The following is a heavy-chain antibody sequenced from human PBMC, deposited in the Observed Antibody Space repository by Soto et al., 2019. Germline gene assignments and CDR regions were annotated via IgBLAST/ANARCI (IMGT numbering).Heavy chain of an antibody. CDR2: ISSSGSTI. D-gene: IGHD4-17*01. V-gene: IGHV3-11*01. CDR3: ARDPPLTTVTTTEYFQH. J-gene: IGHJ1*01. Sequence: QVQLVESGGGLVKPGGSLRLSCAASGFTFSDYYMSWIRQAPGQGLEWVSYISSSGSTIYYADSVKGRFTISRDNAKNALYLQMNSLRAEDTAVYYCARDPPLTTVTTTEYFQHWGQGTLVTVSS. CDR1: GFTFSDYY.